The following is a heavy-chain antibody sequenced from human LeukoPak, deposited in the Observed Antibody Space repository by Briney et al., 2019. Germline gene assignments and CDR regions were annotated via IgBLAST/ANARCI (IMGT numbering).Heavy chain of an antibody. CDR3: ARDRKLVGAIRSDAFDI. V-gene: IGHV4-30-4*08. CDR1: GGSISSGDYY. D-gene: IGHD1-26*01. J-gene: IGHJ3*02. Sequence: SQTLSLTCTVSGGSISSGDYYWSWIRQPPGKGLEWIGYIYYSGSTYYNPSLKSRVTISVDTSKNQFSLKLSSVTAADTAVYYCARDRKLVGAIRSDAFDIWGQGTMVTVSS. CDR2: IYYSGST.